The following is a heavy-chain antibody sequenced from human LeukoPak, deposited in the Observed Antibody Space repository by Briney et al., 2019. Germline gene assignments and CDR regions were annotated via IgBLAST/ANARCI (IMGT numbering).Heavy chain of an antibody. J-gene: IGHJ6*03. CDR1: GGTFSSYA. D-gene: IGHD4-17*01. V-gene: IGHV1-69*13. Sequence: ASVKVSCTASGGTFSSYAISWVRQAPGQGLEWMGGIIPIFGTANYAQKFQGRVTITADESTSTAYMELSSLRSEDTAVYYCASIELPHDYGDYVPLAPMDVWGKGTTVTVSS. CDR3: ASIELPHDYGDYVPLAPMDV. CDR2: IIPIFGTA.